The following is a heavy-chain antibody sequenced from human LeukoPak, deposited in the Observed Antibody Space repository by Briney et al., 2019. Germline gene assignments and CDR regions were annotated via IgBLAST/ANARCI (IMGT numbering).Heavy chain of an antibody. CDR3: ARIVPSIAAAGTAAYYYYGMGV. D-gene: IGHD6-13*01. J-gene: IGHJ6*02. CDR2: INHSGST. CDR1: GGSFSGYY. V-gene: IGHV4-34*01. Sequence: SETLSLTCAVYGGSFSGYYWSWIRQPPGKGLEWIGEINHSGSTNYNPSLKSRVTISVDTSKNQFSLKLSSVTAADTAVYYCARIVPSIAAAGTAAYYYYGMGVWGQGTTVTVSS.